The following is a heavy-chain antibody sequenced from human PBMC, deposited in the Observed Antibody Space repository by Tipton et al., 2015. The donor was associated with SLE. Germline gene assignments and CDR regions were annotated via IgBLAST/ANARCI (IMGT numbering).Heavy chain of an antibody. CDR2: IKEDGSIK. D-gene: IGHD2-21*02. CDR1: GFTFSSYW. CDR3: VRKVGTD. V-gene: IGHV3-7*01. J-gene: IGHJ4*02. Sequence: SLRLSCVASGFTFSSYWMSWVRQAPGKGLEWVANIKEDGSIKYYVDSVKGRFTISRDNAKKSVYLQMNSLRADDTAVYYCVRKVGTDWGQGTLVTVSS.